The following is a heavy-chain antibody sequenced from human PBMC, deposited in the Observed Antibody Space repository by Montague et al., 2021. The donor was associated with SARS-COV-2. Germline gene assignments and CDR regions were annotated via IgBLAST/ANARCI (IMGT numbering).Heavy chain of an antibody. Sequence: SETLSLTCAVSGGSITSENWWSWVRQPPGKGLEWFAETNQWGGPNSNPSPRSRVTTLLDNSKNQFSLMLTSATAADTAMYYCASHPVWQQLYTWGQGTLVSVSS. CDR3: ASHPVWQQLYT. CDR1: GGSITSENW. CDR2: TNQWGGP. J-gene: IGHJ4*02. V-gene: IGHV4-4*02. D-gene: IGHD6-13*01.